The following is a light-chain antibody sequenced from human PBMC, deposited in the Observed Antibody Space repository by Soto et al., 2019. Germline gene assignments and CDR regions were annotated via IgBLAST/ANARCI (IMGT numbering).Light chain of an antibody. CDR3: QSYDSSLSGYV. J-gene: IGLJ1*01. CDR2: GNS. Sequence: QSVLTQPPSVSGAPGQRVTISCTGSSSNIGAGYDVHWYQQLPGTAPKLLIYGNSNRPSGVPDRFSGSKSGTSASLAITGLQAADDADYSCQSYDSSLSGYVFGTGTKVTVL. CDR1: SSNIGAGYD. V-gene: IGLV1-40*01.